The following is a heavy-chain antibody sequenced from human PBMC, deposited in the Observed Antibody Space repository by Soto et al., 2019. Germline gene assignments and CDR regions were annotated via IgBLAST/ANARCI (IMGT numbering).Heavy chain of an antibody. CDR1: GYTFTSYD. Sequence: GASVKVSCKASGYTFTSYDINWVRQATGQGLEWMGWMNPNSGNTGYAQKFQGRVTMTRNTSISTAYMELSSLRSEDTAVYYCAVQDLDFWSGWRFAYYYGMDVWGQGTTVTVSS. CDR2: MNPNSGNT. D-gene: IGHD3-3*01. CDR3: AVQDLDFWSGWRFAYYYGMDV. V-gene: IGHV1-8*01. J-gene: IGHJ6*02.